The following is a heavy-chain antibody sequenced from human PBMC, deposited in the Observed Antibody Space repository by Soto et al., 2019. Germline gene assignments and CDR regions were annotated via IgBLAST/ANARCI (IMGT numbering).Heavy chain of an antibody. CDR2: IHPSGGGT. CDR3: ARGGHIGVVTASFDY. J-gene: IGHJ4*02. CDR1: GYTFNTYY. D-gene: IGHD2-21*02. V-gene: IGHV1-46*02. Sequence: ASVKVSCKPSGYTFNTYYLHWLRQAPGQALEWMGVIHPSGGGTTYAQKFLGRVTVTRDTSTTTVFMELSSLRSDDTAVYYFARGGHIGVVTASFDYRGQGTLVTVSS.